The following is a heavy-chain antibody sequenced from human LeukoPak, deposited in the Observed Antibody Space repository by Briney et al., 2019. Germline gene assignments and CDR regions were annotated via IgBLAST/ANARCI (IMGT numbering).Heavy chain of an antibody. V-gene: IGHV3-21*01. J-gene: IGHJ1*01. CDR2: ISSSSSYI. Sequence: GGSLRLSCAASGFTFSSYSMNWVRQAPGKGLEWVSSISSSSSYIYYADSVKGRFTISRDNAKHSLYLQMNSLRAEDTAVYYCARDVAARPEYFQHWGQGTLVTVSS. D-gene: IGHD6-6*01. CDR3: ARDVAARPEYFQH. CDR1: GFTFSSYS.